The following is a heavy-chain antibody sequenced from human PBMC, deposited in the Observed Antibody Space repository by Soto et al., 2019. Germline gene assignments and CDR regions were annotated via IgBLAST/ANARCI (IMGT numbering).Heavy chain of an antibody. V-gene: IGHV1-18*01. CDR2: ISAYNGNT. CDR3: ARVLDIVVVPATLWGDV. J-gene: IGHJ6*04. D-gene: IGHD2-2*01. CDR1: GYTFTSYG. Sequence: QVQLVQSGAEVKKPGASVKVSCKASGYTFTSYGISWVRQAPGQGLEWMGWISAYNGNTNYAQKVQGRVTMTTDTSTSTAYMELRSLRSDDTAVYYCARVLDIVVVPATLWGDVWCKGTTVTFCS.